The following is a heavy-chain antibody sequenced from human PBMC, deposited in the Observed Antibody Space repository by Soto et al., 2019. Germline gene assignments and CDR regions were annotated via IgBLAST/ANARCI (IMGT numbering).Heavy chain of an antibody. CDR3: ARELPSGYDYYYYGMDV. CDR2: ISYDGSNK. V-gene: IGHV3-30-3*01. CDR1: GFTFSSYA. D-gene: IGHD5-12*01. Sequence: TGGSLRLSCAASGFTFSSYAMHWVRQAPGKGLEWVAVISYDGSNKYYADSVKGRFTISRDNSKNTLYLQMNSLRAEDTAVYYCARELPSGYDYYYYGMDVWGQGTTVTVSS. J-gene: IGHJ6*02.